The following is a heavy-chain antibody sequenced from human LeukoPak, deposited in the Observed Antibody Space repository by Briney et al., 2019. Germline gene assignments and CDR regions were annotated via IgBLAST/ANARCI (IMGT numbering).Heavy chain of an antibody. J-gene: IGHJ4*02. CDR3: ARAGPLRWFGELLSTYYFDY. CDR2: IYTSGST. V-gene: IGHV4-61*02. D-gene: IGHD3-10*01. Sequence: SETLSLTCTVSGGSISSGSYYWSWIRQPAGKGLEWIGRIYTSGSTNYNPSLKSRVTISVDTSKNQFSLKLSSVTAADTAVYYCARAGPLRWFGELLSTYYFDYWGQGTLVTVSS. CDR1: GGSISSGSYY.